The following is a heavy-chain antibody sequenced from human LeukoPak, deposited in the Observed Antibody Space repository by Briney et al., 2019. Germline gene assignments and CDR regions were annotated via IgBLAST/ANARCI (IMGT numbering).Heavy chain of an antibody. Sequence: GGPVSLLCAASGFPLSSQRMIWLRQAPGEGLEGVSSISNSSSHIYYAHSVKGRLTISRDNDRNSLYLQMNSLIAEDTAVYYCARGQRGTAIRTPLDYCGQRTLVTASS. CDR3: ARGQRGTAIRTPLDY. V-gene: IGHV3-21*01. J-gene: IGHJ4*02. D-gene: IGHD5-18*01. CDR1: GFPLSSQR. CDR2: ISNSSSHI.